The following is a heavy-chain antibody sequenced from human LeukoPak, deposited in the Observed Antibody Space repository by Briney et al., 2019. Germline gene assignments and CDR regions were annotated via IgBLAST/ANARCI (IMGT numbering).Heavy chain of an antibody. Sequence: ASETLSLTCTVSGGSISSYYWSWIRQPPGKGLEWIGYIYYSGSTNYNLSLKSRVAISVDTSKNQFSLKLSSVTAADTAVYYCARDSEASHNAFDIWGQGTMVTVSS. CDR2: IYYSGST. D-gene: IGHD1-14*01. J-gene: IGHJ3*02. CDR1: GGSISSYY. V-gene: IGHV4-59*12. CDR3: ARDSEASHNAFDI.